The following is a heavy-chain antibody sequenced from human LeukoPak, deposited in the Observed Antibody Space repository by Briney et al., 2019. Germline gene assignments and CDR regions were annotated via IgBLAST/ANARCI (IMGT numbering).Heavy chain of an antibody. CDR2: IYTSGST. CDR1: GGSISSGSYY. D-gene: IGHD3-3*01. J-gene: IGHJ3*02. V-gene: IGHV4-61*02. Sequence: SETLSLTCTVSGGSISSGSYYWSWIRQPAGKGLEWIGRIYTSGSTNYNPSLKSRVTIPVDTSKNQFSLKLSSVTAADTAVYYCAREGASRDYDFWSGYPDDAFDIWGQGTMVTVSS. CDR3: AREGASRDYDFWSGYPDDAFDI.